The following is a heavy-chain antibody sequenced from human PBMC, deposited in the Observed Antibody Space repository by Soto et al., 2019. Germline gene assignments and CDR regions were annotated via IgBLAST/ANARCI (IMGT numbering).Heavy chain of an antibody. V-gene: IGHV3-7*04. Sequence: PGGSLRLSCAASGFTFSSYWMSWVRQAPGKGLEWVANIKQAGSEKYYVDSVKGRFTISRDNAKNSLYLQMNSLRAEDTAVYYCARFYYDSSGYLPSPYYYYYGMDVWGQGT. CDR2: IKQAGSEK. D-gene: IGHD3-22*01. CDR1: GFTFSSYW. CDR3: ARFYYDSSGYLPSPYYYYYGMDV. J-gene: IGHJ6*02.